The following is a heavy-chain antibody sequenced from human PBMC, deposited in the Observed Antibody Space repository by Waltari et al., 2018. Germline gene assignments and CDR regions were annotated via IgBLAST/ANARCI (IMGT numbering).Heavy chain of an antibody. CDR2: ISGSGGST. Sequence: EVQLLESGGGLVQHGGSLRLSCAASGFTFSSYAMSWVRRAPGKGLEWVSAISGSGGSTYYADSVKGRFTISRDNSKNTLYLQMNSLRAEDTAVYYCAKNPGLHYYDSTIDYWGQGTLVTVSS. J-gene: IGHJ4*02. CDR3: AKNPGLHYYDSTIDY. D-gene: IGHD3-22*01. V-gene: IGHV3-23*01. CDR1: GFTFSSYA.